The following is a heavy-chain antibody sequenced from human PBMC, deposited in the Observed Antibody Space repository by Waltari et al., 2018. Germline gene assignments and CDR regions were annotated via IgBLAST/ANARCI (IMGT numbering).Heavy chain of an antibody. CDR3: ARVVGATHNYYYYYMDV. J-gene: IGHJ6*03. V-gene: IGHV4-30-4*08. CDR2: IYYSGST. Sequence: QVQLQESGPGLVKPSQTLSLTCTVSGGSISSGAYYWAWIRQPPGKGLEWIGYIYYSGSTYYNPSLKSRVTISVDTSKNQFSLKLSSVTAADTAVYYCARVVGATHNYYYYYMDVWGKGTTVTVSS. D-gene: IGHD1-26*01. CDR1: GGSISSGAYY.